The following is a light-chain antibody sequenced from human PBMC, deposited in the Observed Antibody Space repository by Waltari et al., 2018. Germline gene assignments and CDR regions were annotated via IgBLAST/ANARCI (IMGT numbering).Light chain of an antibody. CDR2: WAS. Sequence: DIVMTQSPDSLAVSLGERAPTNCKSSQSVLYSSNNKNYLAWYQQKPGQPPKLLIYWASTRESGVPDRFSGSGSGTDFTLTISSLQAEDVAVYYCQQYYSTLMYTFGQGTKLEIK. CDR3: QQYYSTLMYT. V-gene: IGKV4-1*01. CDR1: QSVLYSSNNKNY. J-gene: IGKJ2*01.